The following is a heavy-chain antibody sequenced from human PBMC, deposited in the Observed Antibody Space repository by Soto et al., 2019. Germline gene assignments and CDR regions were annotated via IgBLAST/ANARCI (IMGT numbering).Heavy chain of an antibody. CDR3: ARLGGYYQVFEQ. D-gene: IGHD3-22*01. CDR1: GGSISSYY. V-gene: IGHV4-59*08. J-gene: IGHJ4*02. CDR2: IYYSGST. Sequence: SETLSLTCTVSGGSISSYYGGWFRQPPGKGLEWIGYIYYSGSTSYHPSLKSRVTISVDTSKIQFSLNLTSVTAADTAVYDCARLGGYYQVFEQWGQGSLVTVS.